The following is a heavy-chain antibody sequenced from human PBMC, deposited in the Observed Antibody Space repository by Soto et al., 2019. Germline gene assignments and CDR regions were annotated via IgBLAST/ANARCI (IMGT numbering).Heavy chain of an antibody. CDR3: ARDPYYYGSSGDDVVPPLDP. CDR2: ISAYNGNT. D-gene: IGHD3-22*01. V-gene: IGHV1-18*01. CDR1: GYTFTSYG. Sequence: SSVKVSCKASGYTFTSYGISWVRQAPGQGLEWMGWISAYNGNTNYAQKLQGRVTMTTDTSTSTAYMELRSLRSDDTAVYYCARDPYYYGSSGDDVVPPLDPWGQGTLVTVSS. J-gene: IGHJ5*02.